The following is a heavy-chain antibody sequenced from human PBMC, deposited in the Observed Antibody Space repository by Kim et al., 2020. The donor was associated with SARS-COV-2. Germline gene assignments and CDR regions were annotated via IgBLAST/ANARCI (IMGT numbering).Heavy chain of an antibody. Sequence: VGSLRLSCAASGFTFSSYAMHWVRQAPGKGLEWLAVIAYDGSNTYYGDSVKGRFTITRDNSKNTLYLQMNSLRAEDTAVFYCAREAYGDHFYDYWGQGTLVTVS. CDR1: GFTFSSYA. J-gene: IGHJ4*02. CDR3: AREAYGDHFYDY. CDR2: IAYDGSNT. D-gene: IGHD4-17*01. V-gene: IGHV3-30*04.